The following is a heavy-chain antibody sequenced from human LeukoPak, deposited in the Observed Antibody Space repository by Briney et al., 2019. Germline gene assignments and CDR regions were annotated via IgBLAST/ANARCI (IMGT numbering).Heavy chain of an antibody. Sequence: GGSLRLSCAASGLSFGAHAMHWVRQAPGLGLEWVSDVGGGGQRTHYADSVKGRFTISRDNSKNTLYLQMNSLRAEDTAIYYCAKDRGYYVDTGTINFWGQGTLVTVSS. D-gene: IGHD2-15*01. J-gene: IGHJ4*02. CDR3: AKDRGYYVDTGTINF. V-gene: IGHV3-23*01. CDR1: GLSFGAHA. CDR2: VGGGGQRT.